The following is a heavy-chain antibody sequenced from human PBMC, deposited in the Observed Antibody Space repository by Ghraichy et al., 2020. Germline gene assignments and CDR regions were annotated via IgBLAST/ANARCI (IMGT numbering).Heavy chain of an antibody. Sequence: SETLSLTCAVYGGSFSGYYWSWIRQPPGKGLEWIGEINHSGSTNYNPSLKSRVTISVDTSKNQFSLKLSSVTAADTAVYYCARAKLGSLRVFYWYFDLWGGGTLVTVSS. CDR2: INHSGST. D-gene: IGHD7-27*01. CDR1: GGSFSGYY. V-gene: IGHV4-34*01. J-gene: IGHJ2*01. CDR3: ARAKLGSLRVFYWYFDL.